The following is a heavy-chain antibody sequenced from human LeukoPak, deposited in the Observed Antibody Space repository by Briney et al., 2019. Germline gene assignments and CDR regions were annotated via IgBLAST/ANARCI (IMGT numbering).Heavy chain of an antibody. CDR3: ARAGYYYGSGSYLDY. CDR1: GYTFTGYY. CDR2: INPKSGGT. V-gene: IGHV1-2*02. D-gene: IGHD3-10*01. Sequence: ASVKVSCKASGYTFTGYYIHWVRQAPGQGLEWMGWINPKSGGTKHAQKFQGRVTMTRDTSISTAYMELSRLRSDDTAVYYCARAGYYYGSGSYLDYWGQGTLVTVSS. J-gene: IGHJ4*02.